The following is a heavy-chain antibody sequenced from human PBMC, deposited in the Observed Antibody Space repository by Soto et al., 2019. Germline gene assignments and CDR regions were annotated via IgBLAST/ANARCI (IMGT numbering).Heavy chain of an antibody. CDR1: EGNFVDYA. D-gene: IGHD4-17*01. J-gene: IGHJ4*02. V-gene: IGHV3-9*01. Sequence: SLRLCWAAAEGNFVDYAGHRVRQAPGKGLEWVSGISWNSGSIGYADSVKGRFTISRDNAKNSLYLQMNSLRAEDTALYYCAKDIFPYGDYASYFDYWGQGTLVTVSS. CDR3: AKDIFPYGDYASYFDY. CDR2: ISWNSGSI.